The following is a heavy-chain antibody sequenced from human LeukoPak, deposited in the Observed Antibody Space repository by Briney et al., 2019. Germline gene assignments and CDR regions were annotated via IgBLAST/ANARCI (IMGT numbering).Heavy chain of an antibody. D-gene: IGHD6-19*01. CDR1: GGTFSSYA. V-gene: IGHV1-46*01. J-gene: IGHJ3*02. Sequence: ASVKVSCKASGGTFSSYAISWVRQAPGRGLEWMGIINPSGGSTSYAQKFQGRVTMTRDTSTSTVYMELSSLRSEDTAVYYCARDQSSGSHAFDIWGQGTMVTVS. CDR2: INPSGGST. CDR3: ARDQSSGSHAFDI.